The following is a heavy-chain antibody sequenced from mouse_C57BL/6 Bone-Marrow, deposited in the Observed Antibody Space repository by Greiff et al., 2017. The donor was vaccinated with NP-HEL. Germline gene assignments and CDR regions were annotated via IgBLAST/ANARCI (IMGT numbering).Heavy chain of an antibody. J-gene: IGHJ4*01. CDR1: GFTFSDYY. V-gene: IGHV5-12*01. Sequence: EVMLVESGGGLVQPGGSLKLSCAASGFTFSDYYMYWVRQTPEKRLEWVAYISNGGGSTYYPDTVKGRFTISRDNAKNTLYLQMSRLKSEDTAMYYCARHDLLRVYAMDYWGQGTSVTVSS. D-gene: IGHD1-1*01. CDR3: ARHDLLRVYAMDY. CDR2: ISNGGGST.